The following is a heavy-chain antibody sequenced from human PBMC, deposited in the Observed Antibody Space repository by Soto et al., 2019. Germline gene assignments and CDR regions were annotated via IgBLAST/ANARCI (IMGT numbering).Heavy chain of an antibody. V-gene: IGHV4-59*08. J-gene: IGHJ4*02. CDR2: IYYSGST. CDR3: ARQANSGYYSG. D-gene: IGHD3-22*01. Sequence: QVQLQESGPGLVKPSETLSLTCTVSGGSIKTYYWRWIRQSPGKGLESIGYIYYSGSTNYNPSLKSLVTISVDTCKYQFSLKLSSVSAADTAVYYCARQANSGYYSGWGQGTLVTVSS. CDR1: GGSIKTYY.